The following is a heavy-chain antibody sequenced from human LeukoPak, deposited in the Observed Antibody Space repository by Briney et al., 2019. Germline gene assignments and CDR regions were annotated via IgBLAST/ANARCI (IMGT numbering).Heavy chain of an antibody. D-gene: IGHD3-3*01. V-gene: IGHV1-69*05. Sequence: GSSVKVSCKASGGTFSSYAISWVRQAPGQGLEWMGGIIPIFGTTNYAQKFQGRVTITTDTSTSTAYMELRSLRSDDTAVYYCARDNVLRSADAFDIWGQGTMVTVSS. CDR2: IIPIFGTT. J-gene: IGHJ3*02. CDR1: GGTFSSYA. CDR3: ARDNVLRSADAFDI.